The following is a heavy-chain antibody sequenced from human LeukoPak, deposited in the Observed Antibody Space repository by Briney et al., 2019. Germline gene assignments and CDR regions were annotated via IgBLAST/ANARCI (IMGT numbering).Heavy chain of an antibody. Sequence: ASVKVSCKASGYTFTGYDMRWVRQAPGQGLEWMGWINPNSGGTNYAQKFQGRVTMTRDTSTSTAYMELSRLRSDDTAVYYCARGLQLFKVSCPSYWGQGTLVTVSS. CDR3: ARGLQLFKVSCPSY. J-gene: IGHJ4*02. CDR1: GYTFTGYD. V-gene: IGHV1-2*02. CDR2: INPNSGGT. D-gene: IGHD6-13*01.